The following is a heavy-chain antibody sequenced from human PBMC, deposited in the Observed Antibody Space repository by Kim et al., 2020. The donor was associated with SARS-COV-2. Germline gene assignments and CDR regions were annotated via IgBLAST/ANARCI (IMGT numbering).Heavy chain of an antibody. CDR2: IYYSGST. CDR1: GGSISSYY. CDR3: ARDGPLEVFDY. V-gene: IGHV4-59*13. J-gene: IGHJ4*02. Sequence: SETLSLTCTVSGGSISSYYWSWIRQPPGKGLEWIGYIYYSGSTNYNPSLKSRVTISVDTSKNQFSLKLSSVTAADTAVYYCARDGPLEVFDYWGQGTLVTVSS.